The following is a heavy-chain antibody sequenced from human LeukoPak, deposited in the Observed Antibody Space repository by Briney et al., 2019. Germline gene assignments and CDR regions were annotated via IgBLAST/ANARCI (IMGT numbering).Heavy chain of an antibody. CDR3: AKDTNYDSSEYFDY. J-gene: IGHJ4*02. CDR1: GFTFSSYA. V-gene: IGHV3-43*02. CDR2: ISGDGGST. D-gene: IGHD3-22*01. Sequence: PGGSLRLSCAASGFTFSSYAMSWVRQAPGKGLEWVSLISGDGGSTYYADSVKGRFTISRDNSKNSLYLQMNSLRTEDTALYYCAKDTNYDSSEYFDYWGQGTLVTVSS.